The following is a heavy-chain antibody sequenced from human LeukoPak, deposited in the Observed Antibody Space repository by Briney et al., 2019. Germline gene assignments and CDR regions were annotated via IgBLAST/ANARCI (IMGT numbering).Heavy chain of an antibody. D-gene: IGHD1-1*01. CDR1: GGSISSSSYY. J-gene: IGHJ4*02. V-gene: IGHV4-39*07. CDR2: IYHSGST. Sequence: SETLSLTCTVSGGSISSSSYYWGWIRQPPGKGLEWIGSIYHSGSTYYNPSLKSRVTISVDTSKNQFSLKLSSVTAADTAVYYCARRRMNWDAFDYWGQGTLVTVSS. CDR3: ARRRMNWDAFDY.